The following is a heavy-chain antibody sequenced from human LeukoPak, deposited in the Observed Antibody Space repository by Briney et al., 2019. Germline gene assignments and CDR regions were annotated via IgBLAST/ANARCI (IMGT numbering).Heavy chain of an antibody. CDR3: ARGIPTYYDFWSGSTDY. D-gene: IGHD3-3*01. CDR1: GFTFSSYG. Sequence: GGSLRLSCAASGFTFSSYGMHWVRQAPGKGLEWVAVIWYDGSNKYYADSVEGRFTISRDNSKNTLYLQMNSLRAEDTAVYYCARGIPTYYDFWSGSTDYWGQGTLVTVSS. CDR2: IWYDGSNK. J-gene: IGHJ4*02. V-gene: IGHV3-33*01.